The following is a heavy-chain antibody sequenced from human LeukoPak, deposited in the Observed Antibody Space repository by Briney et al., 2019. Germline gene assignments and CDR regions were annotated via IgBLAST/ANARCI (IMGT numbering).Heavy chain of an antibody. CDR1: GYTFTSYY. V-gene: IGHV1-46*01. D-gene: IGHD6-19*01. CDR2: INPSGGST. Sequence: ASVKVSCKASGYTFTSYYMHWVRQAPGQGLEWMGIINPSGGSTSYAQKFQGRVTMTRDTSTSTVYMELSSLRPEDTAVYYCASGSSGWYGRDYFDYWGQGTLVTVSS. CDR3: ASGSSGWYGRDYFDY. J-gene: IGHJ4*02.